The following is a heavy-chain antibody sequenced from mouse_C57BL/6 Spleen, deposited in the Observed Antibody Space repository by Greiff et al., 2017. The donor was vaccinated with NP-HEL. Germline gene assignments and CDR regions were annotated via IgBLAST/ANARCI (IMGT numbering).Heavy chain of an antibody. CDR1: GYTFTSYW. CDR2: IDPSDSYT. V-gene: IGHV1-50*01. J-gene: IGHJ1*03. CDR3: ARYTTVVAYWYFDV. D-gene: IGHD1-1*01. Sequence: QVQLQQPGAELVKPGASVKLSCKASGYTFTSYWMQWVKQRPGQGLEWIGEIDPSDSYTNSNQKFKGKATLTVDTSSSPAYMQLSSLTSEDSAVYYCARYTTVVAYWYFDVWGTGTTVTVSS.